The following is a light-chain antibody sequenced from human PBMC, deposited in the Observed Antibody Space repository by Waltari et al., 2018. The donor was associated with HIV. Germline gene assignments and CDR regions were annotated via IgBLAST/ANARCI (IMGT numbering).Light chain of an antibody. Sequence: QSVLTQPPSVSGAPGQRVTISCTGSSSNIGAGYGVHWYQQLPGTAPKLLIYGKCNRPPGVPDRFSGSKPGTSASLAITGLQAEDEADYSCQSYDSSLSGSVFGGGTKLTVL. CDR1: SSNIGAGYG. V-gene: IGLV1-40*01. J-gene: IGLJ3*02. CDR3: QSYDSSLSGSV. CDR2: GKC.